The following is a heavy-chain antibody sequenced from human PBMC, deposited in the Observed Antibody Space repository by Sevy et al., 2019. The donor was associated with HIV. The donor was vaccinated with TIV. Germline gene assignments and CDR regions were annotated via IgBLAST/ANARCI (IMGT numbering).Heavy chain of an antibody. V-gene: IGHV3-33*06. CDR2: IWYDGSNT. CDR1: GFIFSYYG. J-gene: IGHJ4*02. CDR3: AKWGDHDFWSSYSYFDY. D-gene: IGHD3-3*01. Sequence: GGSLRLSCAASGFIFSYYGMHWVRQAPGKGLEWVAVIWYDGSNTIYADSVKGRFTISRDNSKNILYLQMNSLRDEDTAVYYCAKWGDHDFWSSYSYFDYWGQGALVTVSS.